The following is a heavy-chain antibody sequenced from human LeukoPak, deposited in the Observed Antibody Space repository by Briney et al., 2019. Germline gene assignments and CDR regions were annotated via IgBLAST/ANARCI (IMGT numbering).Heavy chain of an antibody. D-gene: IGHD6-6*01. CDR2: IGTSSTTI. CDR1: GFPLRSYS. V-gene: IGHV3-48*04. J-gene: IGHJ4*02. Sequence: GGSLRLSCVASGFPLRSYSMNWVRQPPGKGLEWVSNIGTSSTTIYYADSVKGRFTISRDNAKNSLYLQMNSLRTEDMALYYCARAAGSRIAAPVDYWGRGTLVTVSS. CDR3: ARAAGSRIAAPVDY.